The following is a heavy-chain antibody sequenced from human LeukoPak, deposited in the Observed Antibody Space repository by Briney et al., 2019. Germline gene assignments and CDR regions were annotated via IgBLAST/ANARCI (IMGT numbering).Heavy chain of an antibody. Sequence: PGGSLRLSCAASGFTFGKFAMSWVRQAPGKGLEWVSSISGTGDGTYYADSVKGRFTISRDNSKSTLFLLMNTPRPEDTAVYYCSRVAGKGSNDFEFDHWSQGIRVTVSS. J-gene: IGHJ4*02. CDR3: SRVAGKGSNDFEFDH. D-gene: IGHD1-1*01. CDR1: GFTFGKFA. V-gene: IGHV3-23*01. CDR2: ISGTGDGT.